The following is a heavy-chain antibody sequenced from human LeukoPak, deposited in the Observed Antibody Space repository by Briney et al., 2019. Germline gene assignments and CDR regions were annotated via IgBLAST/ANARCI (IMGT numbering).Heavy chain of an antibody. V-gene: IGHV3-23*01. J-gene: IGHJ6*02. Sequence: GGSLRLSCAASGFTFSSYAMSWVRQAPGKGLEWVSAISGSGSSTYYAGSVKGRFTISRDNSKNTLYLQMNSLRAEDTAVYSCAKDLSNPYKYYGMDVWGQGTTVTVSS. CDR2: ISGSGSST. D-gene: IGHD4-4*01. CDR1: GFTFSSYA. CDR3: AKDLSNPYKYYGMDV.